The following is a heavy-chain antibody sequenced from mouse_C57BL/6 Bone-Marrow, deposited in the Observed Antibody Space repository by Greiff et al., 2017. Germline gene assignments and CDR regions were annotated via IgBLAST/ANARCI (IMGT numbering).Heavy chain of an antibody. CDR3: AKLLLYAMDY. CDR2: LYPGDGDT. Sequence: VQLQESGPALVKPGASVKISCKASGYAFSRSWLTWVKQRPGKGLEWLGRLYPGDGDTNYNGKFKGKATLTADKSSSTAYMQLSSLTSEDSAVYFCAKLLLYAMDYGGQGTSGTVSS. D-gene: IGHD2-1*01. V-gene: IGHV1-82*01. J-gene: IGHJ4*01. CDR1: GYAFSRSW.